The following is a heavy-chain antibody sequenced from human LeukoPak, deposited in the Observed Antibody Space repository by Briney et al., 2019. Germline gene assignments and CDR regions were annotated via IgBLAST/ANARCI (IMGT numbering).Heavy chain of an antibody. CDR2: IWYDGSNK. CDR1: GFIFSSYG. CDR3: ATYGDSRRRDWYFDL. V-gene: IGHV3-33*01. D-gene: IGHD4-17*01. J-gene: IGHJ2*01. Sequence: GRSLRLSCAASGFIFSSYGMHWVRQAPGKGLEGVAVIWYDGSNKFYADSVKGRFTISRDNSKNTLYLQMNSLRAEDTAVYYCATYGDSRRRDWYFDLWGRGTLVTVSS.